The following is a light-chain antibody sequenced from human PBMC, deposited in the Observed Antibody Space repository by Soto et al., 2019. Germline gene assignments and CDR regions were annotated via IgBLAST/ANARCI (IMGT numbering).Light chain of an antibody. CDR1: QDISGY. CDR2: AAS. CDR3: PQTYRIPYT. Sequence: DIQMTQSPSSLSASVGDRVTITFRASQDISGYLNWYQQRPGQAPKLLIYAASNLQSGVPSRFTGSESGTDFTLTISSLQPEDFATFYCPQTYRIPYTFGQGPRVEI. V-gene: IGKV1-39*01. J-gene: IGKJ2*01.